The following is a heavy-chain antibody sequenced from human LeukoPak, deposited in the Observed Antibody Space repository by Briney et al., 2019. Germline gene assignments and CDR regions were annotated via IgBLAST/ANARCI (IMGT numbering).Heavy chain of an antibody. J-gene: IGHJ4*01. V-gene: IGHV3-20*04. CDR3: ARGYYTFDY. CDR1: GFTFEGYG. CDR2: INWDGGSI. D-gene: IGHD3-3*01. Sequence: PGGSLRLSCAASGFTFEGYGMSRVRQAPGKGLEWVSGINWDGGSIGYADSVKGRFTISRDNAKKSVYLQMNSLRAGDTALYYCARGYYTFDYWGHGTLVTVSS.